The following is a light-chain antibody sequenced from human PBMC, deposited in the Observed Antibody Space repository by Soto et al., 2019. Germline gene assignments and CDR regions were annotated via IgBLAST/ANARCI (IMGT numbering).Light chain of an antibody. V-gene: IGLV1-40*01. J-gene: IGLJ1*01. Sequence: QSVLTQPPSVSGAPGQRVTISCTGSSSNIGAGYDVHWYQQLPGTAPKLLIYGNSNRPSGVPDRFSGSKSGTSASLAITGVQAEDEADYYYQSYDSSRSGSYVFGTGTKLTVL. CDR2: GNS. CDR3: QSYDSSRSGSYV. CDR1: SSNIGAGYD.